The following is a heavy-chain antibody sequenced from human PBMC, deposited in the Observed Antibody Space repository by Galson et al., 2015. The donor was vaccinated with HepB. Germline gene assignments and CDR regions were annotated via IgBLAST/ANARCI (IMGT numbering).Heavy chain of an antibody. V-gene: IGHV1-18*04. CDR1: GYTFTSYG. J-gene: IGHJ6*02. CDR3: ARDIAPDSTYYYGMDV. CDR2: ISAYNGNT. Sequence: QSGAEVKKPGASVKVSCKASGYTFTSYGISWVRQAPGQGLEWMGWISAYNGNTNYAQKLQGRVTMTTDTSTSTAYMELRSLRSDDTAVYYCARDIAPDSTYYYGMDVWGQGTTVTVSS. D-gene: IGHD6-13*01.